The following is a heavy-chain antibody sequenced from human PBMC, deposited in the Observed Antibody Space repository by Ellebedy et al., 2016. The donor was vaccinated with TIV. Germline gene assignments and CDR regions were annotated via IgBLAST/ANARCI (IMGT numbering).Heavy chain of an antibody. V-gene: IGHV4-4*07. CDR2: IYTSGST. Sequence: GSLRLXXTVSGGSISSYYWSWIRQPAGKGLEWIGRIYTSGSTNYNPSLKSRVTMSVDTSKNQFSLKLSSVTAADTAVYYCAKMGRQWLPHLDYWGQGTLVTVSS. D-gene: IGHD6-19*01. CDR3: AKMGRQWLPHLDY. J-gene: IGHJ4*02. CDR1: GGSISSYY.